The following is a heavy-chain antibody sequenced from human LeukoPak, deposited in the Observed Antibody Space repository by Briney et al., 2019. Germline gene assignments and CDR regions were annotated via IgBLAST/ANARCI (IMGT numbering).Heavy chain of an antibody. CDR3: ARGSRYYYDSSGYYY. CDR2: ISAYNGNT. D-gene: IGHD3-22*01. V-gene: IGHV1-18*04. J-gene: IGHJ4*02. CDR1: GYTFTGYY. Sequence: GASVKVSCKASGYTFTGYYMHWVRQAPGQGLEWMGWISAYNGNTNYAQKLQGRVTMTTDTSTSTAYMELRSLRSDDTAVYYCARGSRYYYDSSGYYYWGQGTLVTVSS.